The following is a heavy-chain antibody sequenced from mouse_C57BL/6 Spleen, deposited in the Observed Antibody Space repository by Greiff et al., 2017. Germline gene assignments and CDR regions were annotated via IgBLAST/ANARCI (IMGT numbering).Heavy chain of an antibody. Sequence: QVQLQQPGAELVKPGASVKMSCKASGYTFTSYWITWVKQRPGQGLEWIGDIYPGSGSTNYNEKFKSKATLTVDTSSSTAYMQLSSLTSEDSAVYYCARYGSSYIDWYCDVWGTGTTVTVSS. J-gene: IGHJ1*03. V-gene: IGHV1-55*01. CDR2: IYPGSGST. CDR3: ARYGSSYIDWYCDV. D-gene: IGHD1-1*01. CDR1: GYTFTSYW.